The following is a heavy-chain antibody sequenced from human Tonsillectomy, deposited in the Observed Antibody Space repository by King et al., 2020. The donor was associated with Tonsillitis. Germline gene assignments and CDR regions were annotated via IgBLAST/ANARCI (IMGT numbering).Heavy chain of an antibody. Sequence: EVQLVESGGGLVQPGGSLRLSCAASGFTFSSYSMNWVRQAPGQGLEWVSYISSSSSTIYYEDSVKGRFTISRDNAKKSLYLQMNSLRAEDTAVYYCARDRYYGDYVGFDYWGQGTLVSVSS. CDR3: ARDRYYGDYVGFDY. V-gene: IGHV3-48*01. CDR2: ISSSSSTI. CDR1: GFTFSSYS. D-gene: IGHD4-17*01. J-gene: IGHJ4*02.